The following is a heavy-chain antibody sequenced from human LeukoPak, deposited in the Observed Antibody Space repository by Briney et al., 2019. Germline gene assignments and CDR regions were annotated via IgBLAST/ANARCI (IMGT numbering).Heavy chain of an antibody. CDR1: GGTFSSYA. J-gene: IGHJ4*02. CDR2: IIPIFGTA. V-gene: IGHV1-69*13. Sequence: SVKVSCKASGGTFSSYAISWVRQAPGQGLEWMGGIIPIFGTANYAQKFQGRVTITADESTSTAYMELSSLRSEDTAVYYCAVPLKYYYDSSGDYQYYFDYWGQGTLVTVSS. D-gene: IGHD3-22*01. CDR3: AVPLKYYYDSSGDYQYYFDY.